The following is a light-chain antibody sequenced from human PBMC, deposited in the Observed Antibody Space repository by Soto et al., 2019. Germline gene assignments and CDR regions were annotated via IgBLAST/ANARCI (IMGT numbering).Light chain of an antibody. J-gene: IGKJ5*01. CDR2: DAS. CDR3: QQYDNLLPIT. Sequence: QMTQSPSSLSASVGDRVTITCQASQDISKNLNWYQQKPGKAPKLLIYDASSLQTGVPSRFSGRGSATHFSFTISSLQPEDGATYYCQQYDNLLPITFGQGTRLEIK. V-gene: IGKV1-33*01. CDR1: QDISKN.